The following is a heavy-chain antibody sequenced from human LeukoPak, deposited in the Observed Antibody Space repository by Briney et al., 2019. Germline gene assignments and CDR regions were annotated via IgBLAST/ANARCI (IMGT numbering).Heavy chain of an antibody. D-gene: IGHD6-13*01. J-gene: IGHJ4*02. CDR2: ISSSGSTI. Sequence: GGSLRLSCAASGFTFSSYEMNWVRQAPGKGLEWVSSISSSGSTIYYADSVKGRFTISRDNAKNSLYLQMNSLRAEDTAVYYCASLKIAAAADYWGQGTLVTVSS. CDR1: GFTFSSYE. CDR3: ASLKIAAAADY. V-gene: IGHV3-48*03.